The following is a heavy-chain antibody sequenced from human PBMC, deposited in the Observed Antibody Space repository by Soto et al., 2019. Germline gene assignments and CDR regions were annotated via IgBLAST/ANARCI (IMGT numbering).Heavy chain of an antibody. Sequence: VKVSCKAYGYTFTSYDINWVRQATGQGLEWMGWMNPNSGNTGYAQKFQGRVTMTRNTSISTAYMELSSLRSEDTAVYYCASSVSSCSSTSCYSYYYYYMDVWGKGSTVTVSS. D-gene: IGHD2-2*01. CDR1: GYTFTSYD. V-gene: IGHV1-8*01. CDR3: ASSVSSCSSTSCYSYYYYYMDV. CDR2: MNPNSGNT. J-gene: IGHJ6*03.